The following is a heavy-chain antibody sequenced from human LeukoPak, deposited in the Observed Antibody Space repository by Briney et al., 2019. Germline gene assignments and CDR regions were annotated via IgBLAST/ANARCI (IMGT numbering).Heavy chain of an antibody. CDR3: AKDQLMTISHNDYMDV. CDR1: GFTFRSYA. J-gene: IGHJ6*03. CDR2: ISNTGGST. Sequence: GGSLRLSCAASGFTFRSYAMSWVRQAPGKGLEWVSGISNTGGSTYYADSVKGRFTFSRDNSKNAVYLRMNSLGIEDTAVYYCAKDQLMTISHNDYMDVWGKGTTVTVSS. V-gene: IGHV3-23*01. D-gene: IGHD4/OR15-4a*01.